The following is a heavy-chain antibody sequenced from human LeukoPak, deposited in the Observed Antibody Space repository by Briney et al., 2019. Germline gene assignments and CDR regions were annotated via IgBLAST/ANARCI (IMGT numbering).Heavy chain of an antibody. D-gene: IGHD2-2*01. CDR1: GFTFSSYA. CDR2: ISYDGSNK. CDR3: ARHRTDCSSTSCLKRGLSYYYYYMDV. Sequence: GRSLRLSCAASGFTFSSYAMHWVRQAPGKGLEWVAVISYDGSNKYYAASVKGRFTISRDNSKNTLYLQMNSLRAEDTAVYYCARHRTDCSSTSCLKRGLSYYYYYMDVWGKGTTVTVSS. V-gene: IGHV3-30-3*01. J-gene: IGHJ6*03.